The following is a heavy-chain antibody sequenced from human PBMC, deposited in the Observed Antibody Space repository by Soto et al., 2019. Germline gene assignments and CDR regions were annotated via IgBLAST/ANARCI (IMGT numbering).Heavy chain of an antibody. CDR3: AGGDQYSGFDS. V-gene: IGHV1-8*01. J-gene: IGHJ5*01. CDR2: MNTQFDNT. D-gene: IGHD5-12*01. Sequence: QVQLVQSGAEVKKPGASVKVSCKTSGYSFTSYDVNWVRQVPGQGLEWMGWMNTQFDNTGDAQNFQGRVIMSRDTSRRTAYMELNNLMSDDTAVYYCAGGDQYSGFDSWGQGTLVTVSS. CDR1: GYSFTSYD.